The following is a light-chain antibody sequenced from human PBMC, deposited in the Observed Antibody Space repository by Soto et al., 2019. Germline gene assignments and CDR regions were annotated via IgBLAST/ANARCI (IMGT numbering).Light chain of an antibody. CDR1: SSKW. J-gene: IGKJ2*01. CDR2: DVS. V-gene: IGKV1-5*01. Sequence: DIQMTQSPSSLSASVGDRVTITCRSSSKWLAWYQKKPVKAPKLLIYDVSNLERGVPPRFSGSTSGAESTLTITGLQRDGLGTYYCQHQTHFTFGQGTKGDSK. CDR3: QHQTHFT.